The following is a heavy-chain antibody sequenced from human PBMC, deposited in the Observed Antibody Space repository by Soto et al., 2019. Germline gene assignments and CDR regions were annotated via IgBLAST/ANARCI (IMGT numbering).Heavy chain of an antibody. CDR1: GYSVASGYY. CDR2: IYHAGSV. J-gene: IGHJ6*02. CDR3: ARTFDYYGMDV. V-gene: IGHV4-38-2*01. Sequence: SETLSITCAVSGYSVASGYYWACIRQSPGKGLEWIGSIYHAGSVYYNPSLNSRVAVSLDTSKNHFSLKLTSVTAADTAVYYCARTFDYYGMDVWGQGTTVTVSS.